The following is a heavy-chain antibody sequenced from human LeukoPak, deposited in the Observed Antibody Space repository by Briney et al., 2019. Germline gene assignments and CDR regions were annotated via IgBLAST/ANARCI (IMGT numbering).Heavy chain of an antibody. V-gene: IGHV3-23*01. CDR3: AKLSSWTDRNFDY. Sequence: PGGSLRLSCAASGFTFSGYAMSWVRQAPGKGLEWVSAISGSAGTTYYADSVKGRFTISRDNSKNTLYLQMNSLRAEETAVYYCAKLSSWTDRNFDYWGQGTLVTVSS. CDR2: ISGSAGTT. D-gene: IGHD6-13*01. J-gene: IGHJ4*02. CDR1: GFTFSGYA.